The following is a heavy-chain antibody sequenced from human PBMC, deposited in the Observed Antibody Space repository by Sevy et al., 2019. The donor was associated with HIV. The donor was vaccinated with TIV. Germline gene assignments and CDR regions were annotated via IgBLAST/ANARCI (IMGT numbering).Heavy chain of an antibody. CDR1: GYTFTGYY. V-gene: IGHV1-2*02. CDR3: ARSRVYSSGWTN. CDR2: INPNSGGT. D-gene: IGHD6-19*01. J-gene: IGHJ4*02. Sequence: ASVKVSCKASGYTFTGYYMHWVRQAPGQGLEWMGWINPNSGGTNYAQKFQGRVTMTRDTSISTAYMELSRLRSDDTAVYYCARSRVYSSGWTNWGQGTLVTVSS.